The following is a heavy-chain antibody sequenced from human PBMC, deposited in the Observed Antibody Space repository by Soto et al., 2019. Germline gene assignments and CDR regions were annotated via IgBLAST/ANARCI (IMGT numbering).Heavy chain of an antibody. D-gene: IGHD2-2*01. CDR1: GYTFTGYY. CDR3: AREYCSSTSWNGMDV. V-gene: IGHV1-2*02. CDR2: INPNSGGT. Sequence: ASVKVCCKASGYTFTGYYMHWVRQAPGQGLEWVGWINPNSGGTNYAQKFQGRVTMTRDTSISTAYMELSRLRSDDTAVYYCAREYCSSTSWNGMDVWGQGTTVTVSS. J-gene: IGHJ6*02.